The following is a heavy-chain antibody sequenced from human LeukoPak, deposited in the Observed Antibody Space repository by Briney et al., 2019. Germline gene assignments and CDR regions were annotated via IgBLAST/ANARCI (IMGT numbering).Heavy chain of an antibody. CDR1: GYTFTGYY. CDR2: IIPIFGTA. J-gene: IGHJ4*02. V-gene: IGHV1-69*13. CDR3: ARTYCAEDCSIRYFDY. Sequence: ASVKVSCKASGYTFTGYYMHWVRQAPGQGLEWMGGIIPIFGTANYAQKFQGRVTITADESTSTAYMELSSLRSEDTAVYYCARTYCAEDCSIRYFDYWGQGTLVTVSS. D-gene: IGHD2-21*02.